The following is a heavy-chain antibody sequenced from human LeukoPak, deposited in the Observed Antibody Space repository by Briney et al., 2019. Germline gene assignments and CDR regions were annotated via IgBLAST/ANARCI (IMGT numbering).Heavy chain of an antibody. V-gene: IGHV1-18*01. D-gene: IGHD6-13*01. CDR3: ARDHSSSWSDEYYFDY. CDR2: ISAYNGNT. Sequence: ASVKVSCKVSGYTFTSYGISWVRQAPGQGLEWMGWISAYNGNTNYAQKLQGRVTMTTDTSTSTAYMELRSLRSDDTAVYYCARDHSSSWSDEYYFDYWGQGTLVTVSS. J-gene: IGHJ4*02. CDR1: GYTFTSYG.